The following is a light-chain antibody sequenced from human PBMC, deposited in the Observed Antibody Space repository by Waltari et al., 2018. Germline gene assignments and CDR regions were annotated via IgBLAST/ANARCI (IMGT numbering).Light chain of an antibody. CDR3: QSYDSSLSGGV. J-gene: IGLJ2*01. CDR1: SSNIGAGYA. CDR2: GNS. Sequence: QSVLTQPPSVSGAPGQRVTISCTGSSSNIGAGYAVHWYQQLPVTAPKPLIYGNSNRPSGVPDRFSGSKSGTSASLAITGLQAEDEADYYCQSYDSSLSGGVFGGGTKLTVL. V-gene: IGLV1-40*01.